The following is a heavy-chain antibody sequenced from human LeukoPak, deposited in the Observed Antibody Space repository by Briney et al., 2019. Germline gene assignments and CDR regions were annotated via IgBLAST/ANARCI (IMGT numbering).Heavy chain of an antibody. CDR2: FDPEDGET. J-gene: IGHJ4*02. D-gene: IGHD3-10*01. Sequence: ASVKVSCKVSGYTRTELSMHWVRQAPGKGLEWMGGFDPEDGETIYAQKFQGRVTMTEDTSTDTAYMELSSLRSEDTAVYYCATGSSITMVRGVTQENDYWGQGTLVTVSS. CDR3: ATGSSITMVRGVTQENDY. V-gene: IGHV1-24*01. CDR1: GYTRTELS.